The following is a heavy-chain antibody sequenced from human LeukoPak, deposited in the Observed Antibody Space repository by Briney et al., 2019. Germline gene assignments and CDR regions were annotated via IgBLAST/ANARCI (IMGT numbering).Heavy chain of an antibody. Sequence: PGESLKISCKGSGYSFTSYWIDWVRQMPGKGLEWMGIIYPGDSDTRYSPSFQGQVTISADKSISTAYLQWSSLKASDTAMYYCARSIHDYGDAFDIWGQGTMVTVSS. CDR2: IYPGDSDT. J-gene: IGHJ3*02. CDR3: ARSIHDYGDAFDI. CDR1: GYSFTSYW. V-gene: IGHV5-51*01. D-gene: IGHD4-17*01.